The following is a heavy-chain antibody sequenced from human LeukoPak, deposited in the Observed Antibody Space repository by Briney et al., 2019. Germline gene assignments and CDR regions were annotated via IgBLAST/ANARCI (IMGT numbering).Heavy chain of an antibody. V-gene: IGHV4-4*07. CDR2: IYTSGST. CDR3: ARSLPAAGTYYYAMDV. Sequence: SETLSLTCTVSGGSISSYYWSWLRQPAGKGLEWIGRIYTSGSTNYNPSLKSRVTTSVDTSKNQFSLKLNSVTAADTAVYYCARSLPAAGTYYYAMDVWGQGTTVSVPS. J-gene: IGHJ6*02. CDR1: GGSISSYY. D-gene: IGHD6-13*01.